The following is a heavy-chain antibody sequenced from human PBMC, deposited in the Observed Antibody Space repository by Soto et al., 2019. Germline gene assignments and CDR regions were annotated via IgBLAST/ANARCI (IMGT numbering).Heavy chain of an antibody. CDR3: AIGAKRVGDYYDGMDV. D-gene: IGHD3-16*01. V-gene: IGHV1-2*04. CDR2: INPNSGGT. Sequence: ASVKVSCKASGYTFTGYYMHWVRQAPGQGLEWMGWINPNSGGTNYAQKFQGWVTMTRDTSISTAYMELSRLRSDDTAVYYCAIGAKRVGDYYDGMDVWGQGTTVTVSS. J-gene: IGHJ6*02. CDR1: GYTFTGYY.